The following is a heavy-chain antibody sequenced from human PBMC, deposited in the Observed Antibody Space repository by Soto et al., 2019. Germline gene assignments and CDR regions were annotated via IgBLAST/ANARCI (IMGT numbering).Heavy chain of an antibody. V-gene: IGHV3-23*01. CDR2: ISGSGGST. CDR3: AKDRKSGSGWYWDY. J-gene: IGHJ4*02. CDR1: GFTFSSYA. Sequence: GGSLRLSCAASGFTFSSYAMSWFRQAPGKGLEWVSGISGSGGSTYYADSVKGRFTISRDNSKNTLYLQMNSLRAEDTAVYYCAKDRKSGSGWYWDYWGQGTLVTVAS. D-gene: IGHD6-19*01.